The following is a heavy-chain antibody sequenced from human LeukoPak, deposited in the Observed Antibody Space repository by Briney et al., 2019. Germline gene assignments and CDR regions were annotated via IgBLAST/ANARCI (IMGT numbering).Heavy chain of an antibody. CDR2: IWSDKSNK. J-gene: IGHJ4*02. V-gene: IGHV3-33*06. CDR3: AKDAQRGFDYSNSLEY. Sequence: GGSLRLSCAASGFIFNHHSMHWVRQAPGKGPEWVAVIWSDKSNKFYADSVRGRFTISRDDSRKTVYLQMERMTVEDTAIYYCAKDAQRGFDYSNSLEYWGQGALVTVAS. CDR1: GFIFNHHS. D-gene: IGHD4-11*01.